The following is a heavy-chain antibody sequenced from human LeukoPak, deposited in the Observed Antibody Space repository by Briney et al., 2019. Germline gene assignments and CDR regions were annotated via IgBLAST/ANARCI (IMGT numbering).Heavy chain of an antibody. V-gene: IGHV3-23*01. CDR1: GFTFSTYA. D-gene: IGHD3-22*01. CDR2: ISGSGSIT. J-gene: IGHJ4*02. Sequence: PGGSLRLSCEASGFTFSTYAMSWVRQAPGKGLEWVSGISGSGSITYYADSVKGRFTISRDNSKSTLLLEMSSLRAEDTAVYYCAKQTRYDSPAGGRGFDYWGQGTLVTVSS. CDR3: AKQTRYDSPAGGRGFDY.